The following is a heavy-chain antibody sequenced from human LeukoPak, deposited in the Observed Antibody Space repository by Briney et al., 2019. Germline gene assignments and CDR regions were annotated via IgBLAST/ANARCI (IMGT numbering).Heavy chain of an antibody. V-gene: IGHV3-48*01. CDR3: ARDSNWVFDY. Sequence: GGSLRLSCAASGFTFSSYSMNWVRQAPGKGLEWVSYISSSSNIYYADSVKGRFTISRDNAKNSPYLQMNSLRAEDTAVYYCARDSNWVFDYWGQETLVTLSS. D-gene: IGHD1-1*01. CDR2: ISSSSNI. CDR1: GFTFSSYS. J-gene: IGHJ4*02.